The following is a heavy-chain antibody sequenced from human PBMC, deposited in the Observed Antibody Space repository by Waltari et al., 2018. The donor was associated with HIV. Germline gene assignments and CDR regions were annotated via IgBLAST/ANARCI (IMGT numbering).Heavy chain of an antibody. Sequence: EVQLVETGGGLIQPGGSLRLSCAASGFTVSSNYISWVRRAPGKGLEWVSVIYSGGSTYYADSGKGRFTISRDNSKNTLYLQMNSLRAEDTAVYYCARVSWVLMVPFFDYWGQGTLVTVSS. CDR2: IYSGGST. J-gene: IGHJ4*02. CDR1: GFTVSSNY. D-gene: IGHD2-8*01. V-gene: IGHV3-53*02. CDR3: ARVSWVLMVPFFDY.